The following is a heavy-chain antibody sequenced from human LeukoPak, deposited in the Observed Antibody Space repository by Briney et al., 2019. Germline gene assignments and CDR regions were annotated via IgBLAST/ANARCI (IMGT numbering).Heavy chain of an antibody. Sequence: PGGSLRLSCVASGFTFIGEAMNWARQAPGKGLEWVSYISSSGKTIYYADSVKGRFTISRDNAKKSLYLQMNSLRAEDTAVYYCARESGSRSYYYYMDVWGKGTTVTVSS. D-gene: IGHD2-2*01. J-gene: IGHJ6*03. V-gene: IGHV3-48*03. CDR3: ARESGSRSYYYYMDV. CDR2: ISSSGKTI. CDR1: GFTFIGEA.